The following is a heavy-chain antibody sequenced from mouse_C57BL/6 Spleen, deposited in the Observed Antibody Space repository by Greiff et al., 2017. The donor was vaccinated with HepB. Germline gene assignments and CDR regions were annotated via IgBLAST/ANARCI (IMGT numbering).Heavy chain of an antibody. CDR2: IYPRDGST. Sequence: QVQLKQSAAELVKPGASVKISCKVSGYTFTDHTIHWLKQRPEQGLEWIGYIYPRDGSTKYNEKFKGKARLTADKSSSTAYMQLNSLTSEDSAVYFCARDYYGSYWYFDVWGTGTTVTVSS. CDR1: GYTFTDHT. D-gene: IGHD1-1*01. J-gene: IGHJ1*03. CDR3: ARDYYGSYWYFDV. V-gene: IGHV1-78*01.